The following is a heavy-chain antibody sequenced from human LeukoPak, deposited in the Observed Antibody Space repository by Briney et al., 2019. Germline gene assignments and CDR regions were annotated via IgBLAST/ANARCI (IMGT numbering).Heavy chain of an antibody. CDR2: INHSGST. CDR1: GGSFSGYY. V-gene: IGHV4-34*01. J-gene: IGHJ4*02. Sequence: SENLSLTCAVYGGSFSGYYWSWIRQPPGKGLEWIGEINHSGSTNYNPSLKSRVTISVDTSKNQFSLKLSSVTAADTAVYYCARILYDFWSGYPLYYFDYWGQGTLVTVSS. D-gene: IGHD3-3*01. CDR3: ARILYDFWSGYPLYYFDY.